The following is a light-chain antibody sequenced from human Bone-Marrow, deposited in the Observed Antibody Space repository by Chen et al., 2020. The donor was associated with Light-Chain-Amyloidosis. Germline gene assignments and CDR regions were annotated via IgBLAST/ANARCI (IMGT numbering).Light chain of an antibody. V-gene: IGLV1-47*01. CDR1: SSNIGINY. Sequence: QYVLTPPPSACGTPGPRVTISCSGASSNIGINYVYWYQHFQGAAPNLLLHRNNQRPSGVPERFSASKSGTSAFLAISGLRSEDEADYYCAALYGSLSGYVFGTGTKVIVL. CDR2: RNN. J-gene: IGLJ1*01. CDR3: AALYGSLSGYV.